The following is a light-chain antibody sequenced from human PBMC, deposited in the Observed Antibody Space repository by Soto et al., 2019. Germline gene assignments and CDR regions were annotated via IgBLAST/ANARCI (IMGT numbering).Light chain of an antibody. CDR1: QTVSGSY. CDR2: GAS. CDR3: QQYGDSPRT. J-gene: IGKJ4*01. Sequence: ENVLTQSPGTLSLSPGERATLSCRASQTVSGSYVAWYQQKPGQTPRLLIYGASSRATGIPDRFSGSGSGTDFTLTISRLEPEDFAVYHCQQYGDSPRTVGGGTKVDIK. V-gene: IGKV3-20*01.